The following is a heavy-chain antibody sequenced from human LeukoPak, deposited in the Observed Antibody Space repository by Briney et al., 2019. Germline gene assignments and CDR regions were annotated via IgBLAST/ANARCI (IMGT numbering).Heavy chain of an antibody. CDR3: ARDSWYSNGWYDY. D-gene: IGHD6-19*01. V-gene: IGHV1-2*02. J-gene: IGHJ4*02. Sequence: ASVKVSCKASGYTFTGYYMHWVRQAPGQGPEWMGWINPNSDGTNYAQKFQGRVTMTRDTSISTAYMELSRLRSDDTAVYYCARDSWYSNGWYDYWGQGTLVTVSS. CDR1: GYTFTGYY. CDR2: INPNSDGT.